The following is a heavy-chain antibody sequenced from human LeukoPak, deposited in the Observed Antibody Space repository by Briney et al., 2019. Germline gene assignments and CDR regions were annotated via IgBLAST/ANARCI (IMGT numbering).Heavy chain of an antibody. J-gene: IGHJ6*02. CDR1: RFTFSSYG. Sequence: GGSLRLSCAASRFTFSSYGMHWVRQAPGKGLEWVAVIWYDGSNKYYADSVKGRFTISRDNSKNTLYLQMNSLRAEDTAVYYCARSYGDYFLPYYYYGMDVWGQGTTVTVSS. CDR3: ARSYGDYFLPYYYYGMDV. CDR2: IWYDGSNK. V-gene: IGHV3-33*01. D-gene: IGHD4-17*01.